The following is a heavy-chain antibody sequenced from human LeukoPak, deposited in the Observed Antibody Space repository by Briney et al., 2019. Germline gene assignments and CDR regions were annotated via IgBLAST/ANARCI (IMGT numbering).Heavy chain of an antibody. J-gene: IGHJ4*02. CDR3: ASFGDSSGWPFDY. Sequence: PSETLSLTCTVSGGSISSSSYYWGWIRQPPGKGLEWIGSIYYSGSTYYNPSLKSRVTISVDTSKNQFSLKLSSVTAADTAVYYCASFGDSSGWPFDYWGQGTLVTVSS. CDR1: GGSISSSSYY. V-gene: IGHV4-39*07. D-gene: IGHD6-19*01. CDR2: IYYSGST.